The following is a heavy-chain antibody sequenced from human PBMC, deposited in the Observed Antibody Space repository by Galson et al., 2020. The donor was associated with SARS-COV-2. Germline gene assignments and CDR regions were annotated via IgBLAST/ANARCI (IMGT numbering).Heavy chain of an antibody. D-gene: IGHD2-21*02. CDR3: ARVLNCGGDCYSEEWGHNYYYARDV. V-gene: IGHV1-69*13. J-gene: IGHJ6*02. CDR2: IIPILGAQ. Sequence: PVQVSYTASGGTYKNYAIVWVRQAPRQGLEWMGGIIPILGAQNHAQKFQGRVVIAADQSTSTAYMELSSLTAEDTAVYYCARVLNCGGDCYSEEWGHNYYYARDVLGQGTTVTVSS. CDR1: GGTYKNYA.